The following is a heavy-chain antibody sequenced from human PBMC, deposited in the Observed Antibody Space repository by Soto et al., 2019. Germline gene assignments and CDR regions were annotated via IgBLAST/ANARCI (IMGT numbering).Heavy chain of an antibody. Sequence: QVQLVESGGGVVQPGRSLRLSCAASGFTFSSYGMHWVRQAPGKGLEWVAVISYDGSNKYYADSVKGRFTISRDNSKNTLYLQMNSLRAEDTAVYYCAKLSSDPGWEGYYYYGMDVWGQGTTVTVSS. CDR3: AKLSSDPGWEGYYYYGMDV. V-gene: IGHV3-30*18. J-gene: IGHJ6*02. CDR1: GFTFSSYG. D-gene: IGHD1-26*01. CDR2: ISYDGSNK.